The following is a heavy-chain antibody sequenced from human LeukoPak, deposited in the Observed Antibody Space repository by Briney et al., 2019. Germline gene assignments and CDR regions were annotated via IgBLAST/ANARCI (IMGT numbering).Heavy chain of an antibody. D-gene: IGHD1-26*01. CDR2: ISYDGSNK. CDR1: GFTFSSYA. CDR3: AKDRTVGASYWYFDL. Sequence: GRSLRLSCAASGFTFSSYAMHWVRQAPGKGLEWVAVISYDGSNKYYADSVKGRFTISRDNSKNTLYLQMNTLRAEDTAIYYCAKDRTVGASYWYFDLWGRGTLVTVSS. J-gene: IGHJ2*01. V-gene: IGHV3-30-3*01.